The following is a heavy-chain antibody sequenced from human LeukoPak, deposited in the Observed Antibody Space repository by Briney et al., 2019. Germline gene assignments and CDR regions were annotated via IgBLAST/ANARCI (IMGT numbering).Heavy chain of an antibody. D-gene: IGHD3-16*01. CDR1: GGSISTYY. Sequence: SETLSLTCTVSGGSISTYYWSWIRQPPGKGPEWIAYIFSTGPTSYNPSLRSRVSISLDTSKSHFSLKLSSVTVAGTAVYFCARLKVGAYFDLWGRGTLVTVSS. CDR3: ARLKVGAYFDL. J-gene: IGHJ2*01. CDR2: IFSTGPT. V-gene: IGHV4-59*08.